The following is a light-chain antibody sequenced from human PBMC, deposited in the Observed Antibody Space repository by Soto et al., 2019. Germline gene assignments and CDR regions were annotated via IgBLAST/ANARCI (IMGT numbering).Light chain of an antibody. J-gene: IGKJ2*01. V-gene: IGKV3-20*01. CDR1: KSVTNRY. Sequence: ESVLTPSPGTLSLSPGERATLSCRASKSVTNRYFAWYQQRPGQAPRLLIYGISNRATGIPDRFSGSGSGTDFTLTISRLEPEDFVVYYCQQYSSFPHTFGQGTKLEVK. CDR2: GIS. CDR3: QQYSSFPHT.